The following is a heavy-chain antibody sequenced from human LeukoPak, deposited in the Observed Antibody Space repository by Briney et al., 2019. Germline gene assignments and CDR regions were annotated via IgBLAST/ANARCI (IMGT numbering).Heavy chain of an antibody. CDR1: GFTFSSYG. J-gene: IGHJ2*01. CDR2: ISGSGGST. V-gene: IGHV3-23*01. Sequence: GGSLRLSCAASGFTFSSYGMSWVRQAPGKGLEWVSAISGSGGSTYYADSVKGRFTISRDNSKNTLYLQMNSLRAEDTAVYYCAKDHGAVAGTIRLWYFDLWGRGTLVTVSS. D-gene: IGHD6-19*01. CDR3: AKDHGAVAGTIRLWYFDL.